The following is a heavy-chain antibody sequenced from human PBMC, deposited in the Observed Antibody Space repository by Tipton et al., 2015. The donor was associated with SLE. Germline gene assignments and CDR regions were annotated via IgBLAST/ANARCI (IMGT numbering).Heavy chain of an antibody. CDR3: ARDLYGGNSGDAFDI. J-gene: IGHJ3*02. Sequence: SLRLSCAASGFTFSSYGMHWVRQAPGKGLEWVAVIWYDGSKKYYADSVKGRFTISRDNSKNTLYLQMNSLRAEDTAVYYCARDLYGGNSGDAFDIWGQGTMVTVSS. V-gene: IGHV3-33*01. D-gene: IGHD4-23*01. CDR1: GFTFSSYG. CDR2: IWYDGSKK.